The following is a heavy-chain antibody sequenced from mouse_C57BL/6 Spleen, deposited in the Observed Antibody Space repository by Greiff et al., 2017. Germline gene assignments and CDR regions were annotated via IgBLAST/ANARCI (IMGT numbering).Heavy chain of an antibody. CDR3: ARHGNLLYYSNHGFDY. CDR2: FYPGSGSI. D-gene: IGHD2-5*01. CDR1: GYTFTEYT. Sequence: VKVVESGAELVKPGASVKLSCKASGYTFTEYTIHWVKQRSGQGLAWIGWFYPGSGSIKYNEKFKDKATLTADKSSSTVYMELSRLTSEDSAVYFCARHGNLLYYSNHGFDYWGQGTTLTVSS. J-gene: IGHJ2*01. V-gene: IGHV1-62-2*01.